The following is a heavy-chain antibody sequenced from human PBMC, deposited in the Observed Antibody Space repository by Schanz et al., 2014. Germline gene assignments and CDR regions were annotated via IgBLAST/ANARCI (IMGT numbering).Heavy chain of an antibody. J-gene: IGHJ3*02. CDR1: GFTFDKYA. CDR2: INGDGSRT. D-gene: IGHD4-17*01. V-gene: IGHV3-74*02. CDR3: ARKMKLGVYGGKGHDSLDI. Sequence: EVQLVESGGGLVQPGKSLRLSCAASGFTFDKYAMHWVRQAPGKGLEWVSRINGDGSRTAYADSVKGRFTISRDNAKNTLYLQMNSLRAEDTAVYYCARKMKLGVYGGKGHDSLDIWGQGTMVTVSS.